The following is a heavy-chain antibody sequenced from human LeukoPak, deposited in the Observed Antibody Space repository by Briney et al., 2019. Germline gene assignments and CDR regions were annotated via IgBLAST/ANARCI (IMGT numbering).Heavy chain of an antibody. Sequence: GGSLRLSCAASGFTFSSYAMSWVGQAPGKGLEWVTVISYDGSGQYYADSLKGRFTISRDNSKNTLYLQMNSLRVEDTAVYYCAKDQRTMTRRMDVWGQGTTVTVSS. CDR1: GFTFSSYA. J-gene: IGHJ6*02. CDR2: ISYDGSGQ. CDR3: AKDQRTMTRRMDV. D-gene: IGHD2-2*01. V-gene: IGHV3-30*18.